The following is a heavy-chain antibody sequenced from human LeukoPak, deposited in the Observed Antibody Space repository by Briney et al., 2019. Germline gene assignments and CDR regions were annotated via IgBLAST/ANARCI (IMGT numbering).Heavy chain of an antibody. V-gene: IGHV3-30*02. CDR1: GFTFSSYG. J-gene: IGHJ4*02. CDR3: ANGGDSSSWYRYYFDY. D-gene: IGHD6-13*01. Sequence: KPGGSLRLSCAASGFTFSSYGMHWVRQAPGKGLEWVAFIRYDGSNKYYADSVKGRFTISRDNSKNTLYLQMSSLRAEDTAVYYCANGGDSSSWYRYYFDYWGQGTLVTVSS. CDR2: IRYDGSNK.